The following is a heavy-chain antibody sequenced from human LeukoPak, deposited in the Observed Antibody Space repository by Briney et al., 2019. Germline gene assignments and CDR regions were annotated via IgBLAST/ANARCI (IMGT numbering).Heavy chain of an antibody. Sequence: PGGSLRLSCAASGFTFSSYAMHWVRQAPGKGLEWVAVISYDGSDKYYADSVKGRFTNSRDNSKNTLYLQMNSLRAEDTAVYYCTTDAYSGSYYEFDYWGQGTLVTVSS. D-gene: IGHD1-26*01. J-gene: IGHJ4*02. V-gene: IGHV3-30-3*01. CDR1: GFTFSSYA. CDR2: ISYDGSDK. CDR3: TTDAYSGSYYEFDY.